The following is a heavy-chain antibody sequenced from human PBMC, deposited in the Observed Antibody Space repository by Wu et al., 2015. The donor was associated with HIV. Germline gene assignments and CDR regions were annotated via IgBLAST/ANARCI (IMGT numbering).Heavy chain of an antibody. V-gene: IGHV1-69*13. J-gene: IGHJ6*04. Sequence: QVQLVQSGAEVKKPGSSVKVSCKASGGTFRNHVISWVRQAPGQGLEWMGRIIPISGTANYEQRFQGRVTITADKPTNTAYMELSSLRSDDTAVYYCARGSILQMSTASYYFYVMDVWGRGTTLIISS. D-gene: IGHD5/OR15-5a*01. CDR3: ARGSILQMSTASYYFYVMDV. CDR1: GGTFRNHV. CDR2: IIPISGTA.